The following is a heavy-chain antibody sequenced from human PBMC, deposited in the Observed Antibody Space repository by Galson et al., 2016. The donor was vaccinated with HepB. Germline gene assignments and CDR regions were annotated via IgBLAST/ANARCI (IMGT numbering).Heavy chain of an antibody. D-gene: IGHD3-3*01. CDR2: ISGSGGSP. CDR3: AKERTVFRGVPYGMDV. Sequence: SLRLSCAASRFTFSSYAMSWVRQAPGKGLEWVSVISGSGGSPYYADSVKGRFTISRDNSKNTLYLQMNSLRAEDTAVYYCAKERTVFRGVPYGMDVWGQGTKVTVSS. J-gene: IGHJ6*02. CDR1: RFTFSSYA. V-gene: IGHV3-23*01.